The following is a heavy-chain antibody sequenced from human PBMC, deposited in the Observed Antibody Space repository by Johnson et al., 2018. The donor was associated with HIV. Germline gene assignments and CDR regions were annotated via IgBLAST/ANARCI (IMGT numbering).Heavy chain of an antibody. CDR1: GFTFSSYA. V-gene: IGHV3-30-3*01. J-gene: IGHJ3*02. CDR3: AKGMLAERGAFDI. CDR2: ISYDGSNK. D-gene: IGHD3-3*02. Sequence: QVQLVESGGGVVQPGRSLRLSCAASGFTFSSYAMYWVRQAPGKGLEWVAVISYDGSNKYYADSVKGRFTISRDNSKNTLYLQMNSLRAEDTALYYCAKGMLAERGAFDIWGQGTMVTVSS.